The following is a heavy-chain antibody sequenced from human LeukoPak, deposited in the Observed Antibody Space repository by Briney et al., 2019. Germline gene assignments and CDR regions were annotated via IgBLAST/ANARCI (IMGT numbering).Heavy chain of an antibody. V-gene: IGHV4-59*01. CDR3: ARDRGYYDFWREVYYYYGMDV. Sequence: SETLSLTCTVSGGSISSYYWSWIRQPPGKGLEWIGYIYHSGSTNYNPSLKSRVTISVDTSKNQFSLKLSSVTAADTAVYYCARDRGYYDFWREVYYYYGMDVWGQGTTVTVSS. D-gene: IGHD3-3*01. J-gene: IGHJ6*02. CDR2: IYHSGST. CDR1: GGSISSYY.